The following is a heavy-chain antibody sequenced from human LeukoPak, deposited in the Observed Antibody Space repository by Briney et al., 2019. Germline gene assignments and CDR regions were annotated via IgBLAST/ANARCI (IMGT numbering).Heavy chain of an antibody. D-gene: IGHD2-21*02. CDR3: ARGAFVVVTAIDY. J-gene: IGHJ4*02. V-gene: IGHV1-2*02. CDR1: GYTFTGYY. Sequence: ASVKVSCKASGYTFTGYYMHWVRQAPGQGLEWMGWINPNSGGTNYAQKFQGRVTMTRDTSISTAHMELSRLRSDDTAVYYCARGAFVVVTAIDYWGQGTLVTVSS. CDR2: INPNSGGT.